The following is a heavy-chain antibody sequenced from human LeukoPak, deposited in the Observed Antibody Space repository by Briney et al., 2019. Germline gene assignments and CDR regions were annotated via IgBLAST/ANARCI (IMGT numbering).Heavy chain of an antibody. CDR2: ISGSGDST. CDR3: AKARGYSSSSENNWFDP. Sequence: GGSLRLSCAASGFTLSSYSMKWIRQVQWKGLEWVSAISGSGDSTYYGDSVKGRFTISRDNSKSTLYLQMNSLRAEDTALYYCAKARGYSSSSENNWFDPWGQGTLVTVSS. J-gene: IGHJ5*02. D-gene: IGHD6-6*01. V-gene: IGHV3-23*01. CDR1: GFTLSSYS.